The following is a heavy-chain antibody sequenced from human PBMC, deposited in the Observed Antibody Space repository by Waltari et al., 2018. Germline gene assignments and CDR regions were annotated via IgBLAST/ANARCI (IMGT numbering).Heavy chain of an antibody. J-gene: IGHJ4*02. CDR1: GFTFSSCG. D-gene: IGHD2-2*01. CDR3: AKGDQQLAPGYFDY. Sequence: QVQLVESGGGVVQPGGSLRLSCAGSGFTFSSCGMHWVRQAPGKGLEWVAFIRYDGSNKYYADSVKGRFTISRDNSKNTLYLQMNSLRAEDTAVYYCAKGDQQLAPGYFDYWGQGTLVTVSS. V-gene: IGHV3-30*02. CDR2: IRYDGSNK.